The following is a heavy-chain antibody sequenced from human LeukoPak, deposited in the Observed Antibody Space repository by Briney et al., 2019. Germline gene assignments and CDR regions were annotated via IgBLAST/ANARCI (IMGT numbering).Heavy chain of an antibody. Sequence: ASVKVSCKASGGTFSSYAISWVRQAPGQGLEWMGGIIPIFGTANYAQKFQGRVTITTDESTSTAYMELSSLRSEDTAVYYCAVEGSSTRGGYYFDYWGQGTLVTVSS. V-gene: IGHV1-69*05. CDR2: IIPIFGTA. CDR1: GGTFSSYA. D-gene: IGHD1-26*01. CDR3: AVEGSSTRGGYYFDY. J-gene: IGHJ4*02.